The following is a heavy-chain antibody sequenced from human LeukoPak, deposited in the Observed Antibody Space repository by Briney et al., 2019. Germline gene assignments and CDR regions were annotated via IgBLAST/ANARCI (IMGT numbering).Heavy chain of an antibody. CDR3: AKDISRWVYDNSGYSY. CDR1: GFTFDDYA. J-gene: IGHJ4*02. V-gene: IGHV3-9*01. CDR2: ISWNSGSI. Sequence: GGSLRLSCAASGFTFDDYAMHWVRQAPGKGLEWVSGISWNSGSIGYADSVKGRFTISRDNAKNSLYLQMNSLRAEDTALYYCAKDISRWVYDNSGYSYWGQGTLVTVSS. D-gene: IGHD3-22*01.